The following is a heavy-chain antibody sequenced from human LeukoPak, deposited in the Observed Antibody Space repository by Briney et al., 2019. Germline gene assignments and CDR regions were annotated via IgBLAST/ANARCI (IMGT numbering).Heavy chain of an antibody. CDR2: IYSSNST. V-gene: IGHV3-53*01. J-gene: IGHJ4*02. CDR3: VARSSWGGNDY. D-gene: IGHD6-13*01. Sequence: GGSLRLSCAASGFTMRNHWMSWVRQAPGRGLEWVSLIYSSNSTYYADSVKGRSTISRDNSKNTLYLQMNSLRAEDTAVYYCVARSSWGGNDYWGQGTLVTVSS. CDR1: GFTMRNHW.